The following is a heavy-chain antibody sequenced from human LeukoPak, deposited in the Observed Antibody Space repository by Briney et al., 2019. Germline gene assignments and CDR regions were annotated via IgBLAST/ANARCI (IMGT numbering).Heavy chain of an antibody. CDR1: GFTFNSYA. CDR3: AKGGAVSSKSITLVRGTRRYYYYMDV. CDR2: ISGSGGST. V-gene: IGHV3-23*01. D-gene: IGHD3-10*01. Sequence: PGGSLRLSCAASGFTFNSYAMSWVRQAPGKGLEWVSAISGSGGSTYYADSVKGRFTISRDNSKDTLYLQMNSLRAEDTAVYYCAKGGAVSSKSITLVRGTRRYYYYMDVWGKGTTVTISS. J-gene: IGHJ6*03.